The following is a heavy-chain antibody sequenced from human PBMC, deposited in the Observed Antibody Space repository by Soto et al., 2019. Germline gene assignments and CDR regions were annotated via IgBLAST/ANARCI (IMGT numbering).Heavy chain of an antibody. J-gene: IGHJ4*02. CDR2: ISGSGVST. CDR1: GFTFSTYA. CDR3: VKVRGGFYTYYFDY. D-gene: IGHD3-10*01. Sequence: PGGSLRLSCAASGFTFSTYAMHWVRQAPGKGLEWVSGISGSGVSTYYADSVKGRFSISRDNSKNTLYLQMNSLRAEDTAIYYCVKVRGGFYTYYFDYWGQGTLVTVSS. V-gene: IGHV3-23*01.